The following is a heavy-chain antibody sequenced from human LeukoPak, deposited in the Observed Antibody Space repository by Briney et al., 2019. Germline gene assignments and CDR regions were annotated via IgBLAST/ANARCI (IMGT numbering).Heavy chain of an antibody. CDR2: ISSSGNTI. V-gene: IGHV3-48*04. D-gene: IGHD3-22*01. J-gene: IGHJ3*02. Sequence: GGPLRLSCAASGFTFSSYSMNWVRQAPGKGLEWVSYISSSGNTIYYADSVKGRFTSSRDNAKNSLYLQMNSLRAEDTAVYYCAREIQPNNYDSSGYTDGAFDIWGQGTMVTVSS. CDR1: GFTFSSYS. CDR3: AREIQPNNYDSSGYTDGAFDI.